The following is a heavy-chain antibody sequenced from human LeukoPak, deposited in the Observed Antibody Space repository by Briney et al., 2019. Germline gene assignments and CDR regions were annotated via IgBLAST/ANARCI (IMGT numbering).Heavy chain of an antibody. CDR1: GGSISSGGYY. V-gene: IGHV4-31*03. CDR3: ARELADYGDYLFDY. Sequence: SETLSLTCTVSGGSISSGGYYWGWIRQHPGKGLEWIGYIYYSGSTYYNPSLKSRVTISVDTSKNQFSLKLSSVTAADTAVYYCARELADYGDYLFDYWGQGTLVTVSS. D-gene: IGHD4-17*01. J-gene: IGHJ4*02. CDR2: IYYSGST.